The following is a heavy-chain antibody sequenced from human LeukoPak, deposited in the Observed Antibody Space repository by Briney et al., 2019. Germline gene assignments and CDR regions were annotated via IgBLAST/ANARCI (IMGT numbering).Heavy chain of an antibody. Sequence: GGSLRLSCAASGFTFSSYWMHWVRQAPGKGLGWVSRINSDGSSTSYADSVKGRFTISRDNAKNTLYLQMNSLRAEDTAVYYCARDYGDYSFDPWGQGTLVTVSS. CDR3: ARDYGDYSFDP. D-gene: IGHD4-17*01. CDR1: GFTFSSYW. V-gene: IGHV3-74*01. J-gene: IGHJ5*02. CDR2: INSDGSST.